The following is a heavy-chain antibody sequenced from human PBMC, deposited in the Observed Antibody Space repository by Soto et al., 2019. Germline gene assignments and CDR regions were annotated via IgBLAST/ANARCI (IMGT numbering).Heavy chain of an antibody. V-gene: IGHV3-73*01. CDR2: IRSKPNTDAT. J-gene: IGHJ6*03. D-gene: IGHD2-15*01. CDR3: TRHVDCSGGSCYSGYSYYMDV. Sequence: EVQLVESGGGLVQPGGSLKLSCAASGFTFSDSAMHWVRQASGKGLEWVGRIRSKPNTDATAYAASVKGRFTISRDNSKNTAYLQMYSLNTDDTAVYYCTRHVDCSGGSCYSGYSYYMDVWGKGTTVTVSS. CDR1: GFTFSDSA.